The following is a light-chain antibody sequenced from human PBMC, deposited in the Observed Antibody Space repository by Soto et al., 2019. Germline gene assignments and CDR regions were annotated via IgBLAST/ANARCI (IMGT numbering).Light chain of an antibody. J-gene: IGLJ2*01. CDR2: EGS. CDR3: CSYAGSSTVV. CDR1: SSHVGSYNL. Sequence: QSVLTQPASVSGSPGQSITISCTGTSSHVGSYNLVSWYQQHPGKAPKLMIYEGSKRPSGVSNRFSGSKSGNTASLTISGLQAEDEADYYCCSYAGSSTVVFGGGTKLTVL. V-gene: IGLV2-23*01.